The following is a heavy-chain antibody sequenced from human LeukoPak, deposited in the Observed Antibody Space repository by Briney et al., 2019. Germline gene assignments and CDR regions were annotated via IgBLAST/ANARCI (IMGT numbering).Heavy chain of an antibody. V-gene: IGHV1-18*01. J-gene: IGHJ4*02. CDR1: GYTFISYG. CDR2: ISAYNGNT. D-gene: IGHD3-10*01. Sequence: GASVKVSCKASGYTFISYGISWVRQAPGQGLEWMGWISAYNGNTNYAQKLQGRVTMTTDTSTSTAYMELRSLRSDDTAVFYCARDWTHYYDSGSPHQYRGQGTLVTVSS. CDR3: ARDWTHYYDSGSPHQY.